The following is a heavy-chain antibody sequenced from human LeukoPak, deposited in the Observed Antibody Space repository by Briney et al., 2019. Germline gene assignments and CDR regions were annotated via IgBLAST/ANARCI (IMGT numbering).Heavy chain of an antibody. Sequence: GGSLRLSCAASGFTFSSYAMSWVRQAPGKGLEWVSAISGSGGSTYYADSVKGRFTISRDNSKNTLYLQMNSLRAEDTAVYYCARGRLVVPAANKNFDYWGQGTLVTVSS. D-gene: IGHD2-2*01. V-gene: IGHV3-23*01. CDR3: ARGRLVVPAANKNFDY. CDR2: ISGSGGST. CDR1: GFTFSSYA. J-gene: IGHJ4*02.